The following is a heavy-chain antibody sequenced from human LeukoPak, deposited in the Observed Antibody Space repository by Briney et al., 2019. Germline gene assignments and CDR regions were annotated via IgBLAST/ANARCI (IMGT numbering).Heavy chain of an antibody. D-gene: IGHD2-2*01. CDR1: GGSISSGSYY. CDR2: IYTSGST. V-gene: IGHV4-61*02. Sequence: SETLSLTCTVSGGSISSGSYYWSWIRQPAGKGLEWIGRIYTSGSTNYNPSLKSRVTMSVDTSKNQFSLKLSSVTAADTAVYYCARDIVVVPDNWLDPWGQGTLVTVSS. J-gene: IGHJ5*02. CDR3: ARDIVVVPDNWLDP.